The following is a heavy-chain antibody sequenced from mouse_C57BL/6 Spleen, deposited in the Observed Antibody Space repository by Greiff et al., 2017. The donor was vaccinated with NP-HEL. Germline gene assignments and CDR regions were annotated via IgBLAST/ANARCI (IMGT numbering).Heavy chain of an antibody. V-gene: IGHV5-6*01. Sequence: EVNVVESGGDLVKPGGSLKLSCAASGFTFSSYGMSWVRQTPDKRLEWVATISSGGSYTYYPDSVKGRFTILRAIAMATLYLSMTCLKSADTAVYYCARTLDGSIFDYWRQGTNLTVTS. J-gene: IGHJ2*01. CDR2: ISSGGSYT. CDR3: ARTLDGSIFDY. CDR1: GFTFSSYG. D-gene: IGHD1-2*01.